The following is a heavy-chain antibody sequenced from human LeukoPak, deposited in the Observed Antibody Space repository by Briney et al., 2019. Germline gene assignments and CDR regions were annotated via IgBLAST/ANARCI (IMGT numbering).Heavy chain of an antibody. CDR1: GFTFSSFW. CDR3: ATTYYYGSGSYYGMFGY. V-gene: IGHV3-7*02. J-gene: IGHJ4*02. CDR2: IKYDGSEK. Sequence: GGSLRLSCAASGFTFSSFWMSWVRQAPGKGLEWVANIKYDGSEKYYVDSVKGRFTISRDNAKNSLYLQMNSLRAEDTAVYYCATTYYYGSGSYYGMFGYWGQGTLVTVSS. D-gene: IGHD3-10*01.